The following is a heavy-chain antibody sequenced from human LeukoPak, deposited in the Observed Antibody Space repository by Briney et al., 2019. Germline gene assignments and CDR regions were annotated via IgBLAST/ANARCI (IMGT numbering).Heavy chain of an antibody. D-gene: IGHD6-13*01. J-gene: IGHJ6*02. CDR1: GGSISSGSYY. CDR3: ARDDPGYGSTKNGMDV. CDR2: IYTSGST. V-gene: IGHV4-61*02. Sequence: SQTLSLTCTVSGGSISSGSYYWSWIRQPAGKGLEWIGRIYTSGSTNHNPSLESRVTISVDTSKNQFSLKLSSVTAADTAVCYCARDDPGYGSTKNGMDVWGQGTTVTVSS.